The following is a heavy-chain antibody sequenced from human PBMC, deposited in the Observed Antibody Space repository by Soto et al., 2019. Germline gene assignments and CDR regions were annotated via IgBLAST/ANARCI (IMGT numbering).Heavy chain of an antibody. V-gene: IGHV3-30*18. J-gene: IGHJ4*02. D-gene: IGHD3-22*01. CDR2: ISYDGSNK. CDR3: AKDSKTYYYDSSGPGSIFYNFDS. Sequence: QVQLVESGGGVVQPGRSLRLSCAASGFTFSSYGMHWVRQAPGKGLEWVAVISYDGSNKYYADSVKGRFTISRDNSKKPLDLQMNSLRAEDTAVYYCAKDSKTYYYDSSGPGSIFYNFDSWGQGTLVTVSS. CDR1: GFTFSSYG.